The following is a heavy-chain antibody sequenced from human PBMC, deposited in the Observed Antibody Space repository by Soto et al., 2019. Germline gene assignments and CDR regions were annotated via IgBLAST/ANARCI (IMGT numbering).Heavy chain of an antibody. CDR3: AKVSRFPGGLRSLF. CDR1: GFTFSTYA. D-gene: IGHD3-10*01. V-gene: IGHV3-23*01. CDR2: ISGSSGGST. Sequence: EVQLLESGGTLVQPGGSLRLSCAASGFTFSTYAMNWVRQAPGKGLEWVSYISGSSGGSTYYADSVKGRFTISRDNSKNTLLLQINSLRVEDTAVYYCAKVSRFPGGLRSLFWGQGSLVTVSS. J-gene: IGHJ4*02.